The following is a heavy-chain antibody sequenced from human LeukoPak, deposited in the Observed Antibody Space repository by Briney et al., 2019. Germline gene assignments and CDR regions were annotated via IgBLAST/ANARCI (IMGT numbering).Heavy chain of an antibody. CDR2: IIPILGIA. J-gene: IGHJ4*02. CDR3: ARGGGYSYGYDDY. CDR1: GGTFSSYT. Sequence: SVKVSCKASGGTFSSYTISWVRQAPGQGREWMGRIIPILGIANYAQKFQGRVTITADKSTSTAYMELSSLRSEDTAVYYCARGGGYSYGYDDYWGQGTLVTVSS. V-gene: IGHV1-69*02. D-gene: IGHD5-18*01.